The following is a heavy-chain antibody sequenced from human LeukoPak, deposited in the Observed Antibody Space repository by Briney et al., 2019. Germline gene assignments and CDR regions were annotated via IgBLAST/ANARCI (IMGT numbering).Heavy chain of an antibody. J-gene: IGHJ4*02. CDR1: GGSISSYY. CDR2: IYYSGST. V-gene: IGHV4-59*01. Sequence: SETLSLTCTVSGGSISSYYWSWIRQPPGKGLEWIGYIYYSGSTNYNPSLKNRVTVSLDTSRNLFSLKMTSVTAADTAMYYCARGAGWYQFWGQGTLVTVSS. CDR3: ARGAGWYQF. D-gene: IGHD6-19*01.